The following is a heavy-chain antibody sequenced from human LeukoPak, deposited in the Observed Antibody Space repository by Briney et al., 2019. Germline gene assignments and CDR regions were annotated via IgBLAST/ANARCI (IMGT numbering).Heavy chain of an antibody. CDR3: AKDWRSSTSWKTRDDY. D-gene: IGHD2-2*01. Sequence: PGGSLRLSCAASGFTVSRNYMTWVRQAPGKGLEWVSVIYSGGSTYYADSVKGRFTISRDNSKNTLYLQMNSLRAEDTAVYYCAKDWRSSTSWKTRDDYWGQGTLVTVSS. V-gene: IGHV3-53*01. J-gene: IGHJ4*02. CDR2: IYSGGST. CDR1: GFTVSRNY.